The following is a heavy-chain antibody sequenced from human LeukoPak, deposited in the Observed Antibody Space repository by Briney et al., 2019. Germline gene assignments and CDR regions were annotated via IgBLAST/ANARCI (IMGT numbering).Heavy chain of an antibody. J-gene: IGHJ4*02. CDR1: GGTFSSYA. Sequence: SVKVSCKASGGTFSSYAISWVRQDPGQGLEWMGRIIPIFGTANYAQKFQGRVTITTDESTSTAYMELSSLRSEDTAVYYCARDSGGEQWLVPFDYWGQGTLVTVSS. V-gene: IGHV1-69*05. CDR3: ARDSGGEQWLVPFDY. CDR2: IIPIFGTA. D-gene: IGHD6-19*01.